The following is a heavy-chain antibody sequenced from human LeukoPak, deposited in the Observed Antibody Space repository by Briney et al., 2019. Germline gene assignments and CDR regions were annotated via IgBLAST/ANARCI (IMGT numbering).Heavy chain of an antibody. Sequence: PGGSLRLSCAASGFTFSSYGMHWVRQAPGKGLEWVAFIRYDGSNKYYADSVKGRFTISRDNAKNTLYLQMNSLRAEDTAVYYCARDLDYAVTTSRDYFDYWGQGTLVTVSS. J-gene: IGHJ4*02. CDR3: ARDLDYAVTTSRDYFDY. CDR2: IRYDGSNK. D-gene: IGHD4-17*01. CDR1: GFTFSSYG. V-gene: IGHV3-30*02.